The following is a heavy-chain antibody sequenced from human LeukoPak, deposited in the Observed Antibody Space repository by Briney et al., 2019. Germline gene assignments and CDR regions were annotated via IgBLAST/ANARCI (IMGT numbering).Heavy chain of an antibody. J-gene: IGHJ6*03. CDR3: AREGTGTLTYYMDV. CDR2: INSDESST. V-gene: IGHV3-74*01. D-gene: IGHD1-1*01. Sequence: GGSLRLSCAASGFTFSSYWMHWVRQAPGKGLVWVSRINSDESSTSYADSVKGRFTISRDNAKNTLYLQMNSLRAEDTAVYYCAREGTGTLTYYMDVWGKGTTVTVSS. CDR1: GFTFSSYW.